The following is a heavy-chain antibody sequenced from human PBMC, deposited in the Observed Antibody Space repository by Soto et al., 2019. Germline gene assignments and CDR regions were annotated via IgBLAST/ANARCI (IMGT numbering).Heavy chain of an antibody. CDR3: ARGARPITESEDAYTQFDF. Sequence: QVQLVQSGAEVKETGASVKVSCKASGYTFSDYGISWLRQAPGQGLEWMGWISGDNAKTRYAQKFQGRVTMTTDTSTNTAYMELGALRSADTAVFYCARGARPITESEDAYTQFDFWGQGTLVTVAS. D-gene: IGHD3-10*01. CDR1: GYTFSDYG. J-gene: IGHJ4*02. CDR2: ISGDNAKT. V-gene: IGHV1-18*01.